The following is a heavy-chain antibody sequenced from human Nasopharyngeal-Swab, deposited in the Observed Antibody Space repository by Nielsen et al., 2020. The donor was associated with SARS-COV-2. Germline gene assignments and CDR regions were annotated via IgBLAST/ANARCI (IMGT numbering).Heavy chain of an antibody. CDR2: MSPNSGNT. Sequence: ASVKVSCKASGYTFTSYDINWVRQATGQGLEWMGWMSPNSGNTGYAQKFQGRVTMTRNTSISTAYMELSSLRSEDTAVYYCARGRNDILTGYYKGYYYYGMDVWGQGTTVTVSS. CDR3: ARGRNDILTGYYKGYYYYGMDV. J-gene: IGHJ6*02. D-gene: IGHD3-9*01. V-gene: IGHV1-8*01. CDR1: GYTFTSYD.